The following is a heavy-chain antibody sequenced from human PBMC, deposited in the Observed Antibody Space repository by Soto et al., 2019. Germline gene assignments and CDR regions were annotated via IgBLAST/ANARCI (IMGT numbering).Heavy chain of an antibody. CDR1: GYRFINYW. J-gene: IGHJ4*02. CDR3: VRHGNGTPFYFDC. D-gene: IGHD1-1*01. CDR2: IDPSDSYT. V-gene: IGHV5-10-1*03. Sequence: EVQLVQSGAEVKKPGESLRLSCQGSGYRFINYWISWVRQMPGKGLEWVGRIDPSDSYTVYSPSFQGNVTISIDTAINTAFLEWRSLQAADTAMYYCVRHGNGTPFYFDCWGRGTLVPVSS.